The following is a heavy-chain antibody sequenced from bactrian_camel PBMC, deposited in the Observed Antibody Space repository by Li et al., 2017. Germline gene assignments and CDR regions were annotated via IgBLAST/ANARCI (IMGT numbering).Heavy chain of an antibody. D-gene: IGHD7*01. CDR3: AADMPHLQSVCALARARYQY. CDR1: GATYSSNC. J-gene: IGHJ4*01. Sequence: VQLVESGGGSVQAGGSLRLSCVASGATYSSNCMGWFRQAPGKEVEGVATIDSATGLMKVYSDSAKGRFTISRDTDKNTLYLQMNGLKPEDTAKYFCAADMPHLQSVCALARARYQYWGQGTQVTVS. V-gene: IGHV3-2*01. CDR2: IDSATGLMK.